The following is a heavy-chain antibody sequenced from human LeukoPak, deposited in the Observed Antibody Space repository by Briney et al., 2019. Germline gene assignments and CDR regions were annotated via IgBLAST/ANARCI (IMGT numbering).Heavy chain of an antibody. J-gene: IGHJ4*02. V-gene: IGHV3-43*01. Sequence: PGGSLRLSCAASGFTFDDYTMHWVRQAPGKGRGWVSLISWDGGGTYYADSVKGRFTISRDNSKNSLYLQMNSLRTEDTALYYCAKDSDGGAVDYWGQGTLVTVSS. CDR1: GFTFDDYT. CDR3: AKDSDGGAVDY. D-gene: IGHD3-16*01. CDR2: ISWDGGGT.